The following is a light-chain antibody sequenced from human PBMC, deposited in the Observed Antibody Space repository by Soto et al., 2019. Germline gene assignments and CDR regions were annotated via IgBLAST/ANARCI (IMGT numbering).Light chain of an antibody. J-gene: IGKJ4*01. CDR2: DVS. CDR1: QSVTSF. CDR3: QQRSNCPLT. Sequence: EIVLTQSPVTLSLSPGERATLSCRASQSVTSFLAWYQQKPGQAPRLLIYDVSNRATGIPARFSGSGSGTDFTLTISSPEPEDFAVYYCQQRSNCPLTFGGGTKVEIQ. V-gene: IGKV3-11*01.